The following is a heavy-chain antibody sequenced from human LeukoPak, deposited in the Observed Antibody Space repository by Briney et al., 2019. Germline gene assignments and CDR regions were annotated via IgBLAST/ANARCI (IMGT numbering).Heavy chain of an antibody. CDR3: ASSRIRAYYYYYMDV. CDR1: GYTFTSYG. J-gene: IGHJ6*03. CDR2: ISAYNGNT. Sequence: ASVKVSCKASGYTFTSYGISWVRQAPGQGLEWMGWISAYNGNTNYAQKLQGRVTMTTDTSTSTAYMELRSLRSEDTAVYYCASSRIRAYYYYYMDVWGKGTTVTVSS. D-gene: IGHD2-15*01. V-gene: IGHV1-18*01.